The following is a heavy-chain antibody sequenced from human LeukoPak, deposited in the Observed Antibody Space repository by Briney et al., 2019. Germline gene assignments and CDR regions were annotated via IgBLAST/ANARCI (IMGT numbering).Heavy chain of an antibody. CDR1: GDSISSSSYY. CDR2: IYYSGST. D-gene: IGHD4-17*01. CDR3: ARAPTVTFFDY. V-gene: IGHV4-39*07. Sequence: SETLSLTCTVSGDSISSSSYYWGWIRQPPGKGLEWIGTIYYSGSTYYNPSLKSRVTISVDTSQNQFSLKLSSVTAADTAVYYCARAPTVTFFDYWGQGTLVTVSS. J-gene: IGHJ4*02.